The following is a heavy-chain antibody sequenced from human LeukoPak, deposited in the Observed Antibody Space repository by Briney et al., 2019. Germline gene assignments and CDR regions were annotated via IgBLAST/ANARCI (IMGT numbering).Heavy chain of an antibody. D-gene: IGHD3-10*01. Sequence: GGSLRLSCAASGVTFSSYAMSWVRQAPGKGLEWVSAISGSGGSTYYADSVKGRFTISRDNSKNTLYLQMNSLRAEDTAVYYCAKGGSGSYYNDLDYWGQGTLVTVSS. CDR3: AKGGSGSYYNDLDY. CDR1: GVTFSSYA. V-gene: IGHV3-23*01. CDR2: ISGSGGST. J-gene: IGHJ4*02.